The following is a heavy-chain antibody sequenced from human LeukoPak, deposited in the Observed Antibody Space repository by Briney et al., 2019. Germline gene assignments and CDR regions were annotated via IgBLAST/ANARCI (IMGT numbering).Heavy chain of an antibody. CDR1: GYTFTGYY. V-gene: IGHV1-2*06. CDR2: INPNSGGT. CDR3: ARGHDSSGYYLSDFDY. D-gene: IGHD3-22*01. Sequence: ASVKVSCKASGYTFTGYYMHWVGQAPGQGLEWMGRINPNSGGTNYAQKFQGRVTMTRDTSISTAYMELSRLRSDDTAVYYCARGHDSSGYYLSDFDYWGQGTLVTVSS. J-gene: IGHJ4*02.